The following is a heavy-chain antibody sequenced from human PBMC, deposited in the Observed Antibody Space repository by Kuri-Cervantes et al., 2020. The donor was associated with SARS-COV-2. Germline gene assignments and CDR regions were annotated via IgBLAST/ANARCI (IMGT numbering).Heavy chain of an antibody. D-gene: IGHD2-21*02. V-gene: IGHV3-66*01. CDR2: IYSGGST. Sequence: GGSLRLSCAASGFTVGSNYMSWVRQAPGKGLEWVSVIYSGGSTYYADSVKGRFTISRDNSKNTLYLQMNSLRAEDTAVYYCVKDAYCGGDCYKPPNFDYWGQGTLVTVSS. CDR1: GFTVGSNY. J-gene: IGHJ4*02. CDR3: VKDAYCGGDCYKPPNFDY.